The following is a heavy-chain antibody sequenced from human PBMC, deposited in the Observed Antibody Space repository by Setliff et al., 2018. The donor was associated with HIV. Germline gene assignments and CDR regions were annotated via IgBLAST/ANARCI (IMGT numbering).Heavy chain of an antibody. CDR2: IIPIFGTA. Sequence: SVKVSCKPSEYSFTSYDINWVRQATGQGLEWMGGIIPIFGTADYAQKFQGRVTITADESSTTAYMDLSSLRSDDTAVYYCARVADIVARLDYWGQGTLVTVSS. V-gene: IGHV1-69*13. D-gene: IGHD5-12*01. J-gene: IGHJ4*02. CDR1: EYSFTSYD. CDR3: ARVADIVARLDY.